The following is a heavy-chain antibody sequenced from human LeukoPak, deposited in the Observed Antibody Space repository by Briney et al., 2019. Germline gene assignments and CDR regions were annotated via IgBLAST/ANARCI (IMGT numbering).Heavy chain of an antibody. J-gene: IGHJ4*02. CDR1: SDSFSTSGYY. D-gene: IGHD6-6*01. CDR2: VYSDGSS. CDR3: ARHLRSSVDY. Sequence: SETLSLTCTVSSDSFSTSGYYWGLIRQPPGGGLDWIASVYSDGSSYYNPSLKSRATISVGTSKNQFFLRLTSVTAADTAGYSCARHLRSSVDYWGQGTLVTVSA. V-gene: IGHV4-39*01.